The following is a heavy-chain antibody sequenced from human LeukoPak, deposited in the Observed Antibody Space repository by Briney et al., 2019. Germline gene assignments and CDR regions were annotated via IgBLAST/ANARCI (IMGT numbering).Heavy chain of an antibody. J-gene: IGHJ4*02. Sequence: GGSLRLSCVAPGLTLSNYWMSWVRQAPGKGLEWVATIKPDGSEKYYVDSVKGRFTISRDNAKRSLYLQMDSLRAEDTAVYYCARDASAYYWGQGTLVTVSS. CDR1: GLTLSNYW. CDR2: IKPDGSEK. V-gene: IGHV3-7*01. CDR3: ARDASAYY. D-gene: IGHD3-3*01.